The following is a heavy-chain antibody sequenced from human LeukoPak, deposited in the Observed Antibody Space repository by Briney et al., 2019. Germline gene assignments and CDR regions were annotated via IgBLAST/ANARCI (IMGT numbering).Heavy chain of an antibody. CDR1: GDSFSAYY. V-gene: IGHV4-4*09. J-gene: IGHJ6*03. Sequence: KASETLSLTCTVSGDSFSAYYWSWLRQPPGGGLEWIGYIYSSGHTNYNPSLKTRVTISVGTSKKEHSLKLTSVTAADTAVYYCAIHTSVDISSFMDVWGKGTTVTVSS. CDR3: AIHTSVDISSFMDV. D-gene: IGHD5/OR15-5a*01. CDR2: IYSSGHT.